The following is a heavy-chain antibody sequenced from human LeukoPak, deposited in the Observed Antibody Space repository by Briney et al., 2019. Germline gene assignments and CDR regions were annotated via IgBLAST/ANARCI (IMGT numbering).Heavy chain of an antibody. CDR3: TRHDEDIVATIAHDY. CDR2: IRSKANSYAT. D-gene: IGHD5-12*01. CDR1: GFTFSGSA. Sequence: GGSLRLSCAASGFTFSGSAMHWVRQASGKGLEWVGRIRSKANSYATAYAASVKGRFTISRDDSKNTPYLQMNSLKTEDTAVYYCTRHDEDIVATIAHDYWGQGTLVTVFS. V-gene: IGHV3-73*01. J-gene: IGHJ4*02.